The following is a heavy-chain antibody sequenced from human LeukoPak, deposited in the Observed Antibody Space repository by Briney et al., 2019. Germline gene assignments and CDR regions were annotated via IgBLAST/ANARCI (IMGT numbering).Heavy chain of an antibody. V-gene: IGHV3-30*04. CDR3: ARDRIEWLLYYNWFDP. J-gene: IGHJ5*02. Sequence: PGGSLRLSCAASGFTFSSYAMHWVRQAPGKGLEGVAVISYDGSNKYYADSVKGRFTISRDNSKNTLYLQMNSLRAEDTAVYYCARDRIEWLLYYNWFDPWGQGTLVTVSS. CDR2: ISYDGSNK. D-gene: IGHD3-3*01. CDR1: GFTFSSYA.